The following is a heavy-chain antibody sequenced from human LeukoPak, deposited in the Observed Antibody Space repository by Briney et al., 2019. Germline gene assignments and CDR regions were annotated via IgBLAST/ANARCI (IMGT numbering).Heavy chain of an antibody. CDR2: INHSGTT. Sequence: SETLSLTCAAYGGSFSDYYWSWIRQPPGKGLEWIGEINHSGTTNYSPSLKSRVSISVDTSKNQFSLKLNSVTAADAAMYYCASHYSSGSYRYTGSFDSWGQGMLVNVSS. D-gene: IGHD3-16*02. J-gene: IGHJ4*02. CDR3: ASHYSSGSYRYTGSFDS. V-gene: IGHV4-34*01. CDR1: GGSFSDYY.